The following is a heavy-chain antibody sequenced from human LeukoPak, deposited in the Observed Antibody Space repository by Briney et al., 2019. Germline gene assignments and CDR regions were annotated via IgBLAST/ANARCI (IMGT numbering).Heavy chain of an antibody. CDR3: ARVRAGGNDAFDI. V-gene: IGHV1-46*01. J-gene: IGHJ3*02. D-gene: IGHD6-19*01. CDR2: INPSGGST. Sequence: ASVKVSCKASGYTFTSYYMHWVRQAPGQGLEWMGIINPSGGSTSYAQKFQGRVTMTRDMSTSTVYMELSSLRSEDTAVYYCARVRAGGNDAFDIWGQGTMVTVSS. CDR1: GYTFTSYY.